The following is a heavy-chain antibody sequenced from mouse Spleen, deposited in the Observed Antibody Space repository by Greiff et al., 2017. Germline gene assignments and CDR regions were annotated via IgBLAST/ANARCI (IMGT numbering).Heavy chain of an antibody. D-gene: IGHD1-2*01. V-gene: IGHV1-54*01. J-gene: IGHJ4*01. CDR3: ARRGYYGHAMDY. CDR1: GYAFTNYL. CDR2: INPGSGGT. Sequence: VHLVESGAELVRPGTSVKVSCKASGYAFTNYLIEWVKQRPGQGLEWIGVINPGSGGTNYNEKFKGKATLTADKSSSTAYMQLSSLTSDDSAVYFCARRGYYGHAMDYWGQGTSVTVSS.